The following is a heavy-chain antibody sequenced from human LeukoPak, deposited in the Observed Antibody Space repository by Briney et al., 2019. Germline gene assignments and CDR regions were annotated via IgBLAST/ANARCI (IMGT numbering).Heavy chain of an antibody. V-gene: IGHV1-8*01. CDR1: GYSFTDYD. J-gene: IGHJ6*03. Sequence: ASVKVSCKASGYSFTDYDIDWVRQAPGQGLEWMGWVNPTSGNAAYGQKFQGRVTLTRDTSIGTAYMEVSGLTSEDTAVYYCARETRGYYYLDVWSAGTTVTVSS. CDR2: VNPTSGNA. CDR3: ARETRGYYYLDV.